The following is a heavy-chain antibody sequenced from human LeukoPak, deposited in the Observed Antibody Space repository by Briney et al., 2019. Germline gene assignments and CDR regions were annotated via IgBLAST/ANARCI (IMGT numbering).Heavy chain of an antibody. CDR2: IYPGDSDT. J-gene: IGHJ6*02. V-gene: IGHV5-51*01. D-gene: IGHD6-6*01. Sequence: GESLQISCKGSGYSFTSYWIGWVRQMPGKGLEWMGIIYPGDSDTRYSPSFQGQVTISADKSISTAYLQWSSLKASDTAMYYCARSGQQLVSYYGMDVWGQGTTVTVSS. CDR1: GYSFTSYW. CDR3: ARSGQQLVSYYGMDV.